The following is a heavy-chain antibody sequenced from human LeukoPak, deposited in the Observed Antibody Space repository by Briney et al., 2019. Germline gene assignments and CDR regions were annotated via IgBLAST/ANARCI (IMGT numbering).Heavy chain of an antibody. CDR3: ARSGAIYYDILTGYGWFDP. J-gene: IGHJ5*02. V-gene: IGHV3-11*01. CDR2: ISSSGSTI. CDR1: GFTFSDYY. Sequence: GGSLRLSCAASGFTFSDYYMSWIRQAPGKGLEWVSYISSSGSTIYYADSVKGRFTISRDNAKNSLYLQMNSLRAEDTAVYYCARSGAIYYDILTGYGWFDPWGQGTLVTVSS. D-gene: IGHD3-9*01.